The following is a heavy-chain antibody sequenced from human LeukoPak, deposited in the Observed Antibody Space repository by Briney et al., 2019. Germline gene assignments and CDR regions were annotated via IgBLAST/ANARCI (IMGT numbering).Heavy chain of an antibody. Sequence: SETLSLTCTVSGGSISSYYWSWIRQPPGKGLEWIGYIYYSGSTNYNPSLKSRVTISVDTSKNQFSLKLSSVTAADTAVYYCARGVITFGGARGASYYYYYMDVWGKGTTVTVSS. D-gene: IGHD3-16*01. CDR3: ARGVITFGGARGASYYYYYMDV. CDR1: GGSISSYY. V-gene: IGHV4-59*01. CDR2: IYYSGST. J-gene: IGHJ6*03.